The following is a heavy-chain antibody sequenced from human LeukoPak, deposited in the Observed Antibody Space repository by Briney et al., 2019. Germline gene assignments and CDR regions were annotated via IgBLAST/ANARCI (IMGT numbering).Heavy chain of an antibody. CDR1: GFTFSSYA. V-gene: IGHV3-23*01. D-gene: IGHD2-2*01. CDR3: AKDQAIVVVPAAMERTRYYYYYGMDV. CDR2: ISGSGGST. Sequence: GGSLRLSCAASGFTFSSYAMSWVRQAPGKGLEWVPAISGSGGSTYHADSVKGRFTISRDNSKNTLYLQMNSLRAEDTAVYYCAKDQAIVVVPAAMERTRYYYYYGMDVWGQGTTVTVSS. J-gene: IGHJ6*02.